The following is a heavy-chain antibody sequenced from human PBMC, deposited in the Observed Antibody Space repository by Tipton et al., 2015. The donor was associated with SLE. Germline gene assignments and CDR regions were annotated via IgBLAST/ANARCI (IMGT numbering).Heavy chain of an antibody. CDR1: GGSISSGGHY. V-gene: IGHV4-31*03. CDR3: ATGYDFQTGWFQH. Sequence: TLSLTCTVSGGSISSGGHYWSWIRQHPGKGLEWIGYIYYSGSTFYNPSLNSRVTISVDTSKNQFSLKLTSVTAADTAVYYCATGYDFQTGWFQHWGQGTLVTVSS. J-gene: IGHJ1*01. D-gene: IGHD5-12*01. CDR2: IYYSGST.